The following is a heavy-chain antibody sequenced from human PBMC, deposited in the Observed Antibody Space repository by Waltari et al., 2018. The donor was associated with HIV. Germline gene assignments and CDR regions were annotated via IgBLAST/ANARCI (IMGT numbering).Heavy chain of an antibody. D-gene: IGHD3-9*01. CDR3: ARQHAYMSDWFSQASFFNY. J-gene: IGHJ4*02. CDR1: GASMTSRHYY. V-gene: IGHV4-39*01. CDR2: IYYTGDI. Sequence: LQLKESGPGLVTHSDPLSLKGALSGASMTSRHYYWAWSRQSPGNRLEWIATIYYTGDIYVAPTLRNRTSVSVDSSKSLLSLSLTSVTAADTAFYYSARQHAYMSDWFSQASFFNYWGPGTPVTVSS.